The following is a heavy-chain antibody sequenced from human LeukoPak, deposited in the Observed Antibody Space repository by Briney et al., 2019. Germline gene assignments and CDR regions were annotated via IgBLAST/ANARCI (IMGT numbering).Heavy chain of an antibody. CDR3: ARGSTMVGLTFDY. D-gene: IGHD3-10*02. Sequence: PSETLSLTCTVSGGSISSGDYYWSWIRQPPGKGLEWIGYIYYSGSTYYNASLKSRVTISVDTSKNQFSLKLSSVTAAVTAVYYCARGSTMVGLTFDYWGQGTLVTVSS. CDR1: GGSISSGDYY. CDR2: IYYSGST. V-gene: IGHV4-30-4*08. J-gene: IGHJ4*02.